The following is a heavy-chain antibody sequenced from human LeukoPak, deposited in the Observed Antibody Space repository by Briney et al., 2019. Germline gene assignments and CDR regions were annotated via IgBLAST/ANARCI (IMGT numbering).Heavy chain of an antibody. CDR2: IYYSGST. Sequence: IPSHTLSPTWTVSAASISSSSYYWGWIRPPPGKGLEWIGSIYYSGSTYYNPSLKSRVTISVDTSKNQFSLKLSSVTAADTAVYYCARAYGSGSYPPDYWGQGTLVTVSS. CDR1: AASISSSSYY. V-gene: IGHV4-39*01. J-gene: IGHJ4*02. D-gene: IGHD3-10*01. CDR3: ARAYGSGSYPPDY.